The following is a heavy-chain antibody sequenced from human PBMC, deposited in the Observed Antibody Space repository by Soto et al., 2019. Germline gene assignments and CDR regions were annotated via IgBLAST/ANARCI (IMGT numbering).Heavy chain of an antibody. CDR3: ARGGAESIYGMDV. D-gene: IGHD3-10*01. V-gene: IGHV1-46*01. CDR2: INPTGGPT. Sequence: QVQLVQSGAEVKKPGASVKVSCKASGYTFTSYYVHWVRQAPGQGLEWMRIINPTGGPTTYAQKFQGRVTVTRDTATSTVYMELSRLRSDDTAVYYCARGGAESIYGMDVWGQGTTVTVSS. CDR1: GYTFTSYY. J-gene: IGHJ6*02.